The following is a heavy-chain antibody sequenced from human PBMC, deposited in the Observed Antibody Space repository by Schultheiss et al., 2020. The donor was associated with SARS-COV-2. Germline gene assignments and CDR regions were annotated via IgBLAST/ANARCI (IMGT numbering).Heavy chain of an antibody. Sequence: ASVKVSCKASGYTFTSYDINWVRQATGQGLEWMGWMNPNSGNTGYAQKFQGRVTMTRNTSISTAYMELSSLRSEDTAVYYCARKDSSGYSFLVDYWGQGTLVTVSS. J-gene: IGHJ4*02. CDR2: MNPNSGNT. CDR3: ARKDSSGYSFLVDY. V-gene: IGHV1-8*01. D-gene: IGHD3-22*01. CDR1: GYTFTSYD.